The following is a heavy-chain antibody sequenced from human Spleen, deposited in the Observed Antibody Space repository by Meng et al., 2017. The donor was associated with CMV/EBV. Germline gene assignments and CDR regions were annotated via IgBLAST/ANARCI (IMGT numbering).Heavy chain of an antibody. CDR1: GFSFSSYA. Sequence: GESLKISCAASGFSFSSYAMHWVRQAPGKGLEWVAVISYDRSKRYYADSVKGRFTISRDNSRNTLYLQMNSLRAEDTAVYWCARSVQGMDVWGQGTTVTVSS. CDR2: ISYDRSKR. CDR3: ARSVQGMDV. V-gene: IGHV3-30-3*01. J-gene: IGHJ6*02.